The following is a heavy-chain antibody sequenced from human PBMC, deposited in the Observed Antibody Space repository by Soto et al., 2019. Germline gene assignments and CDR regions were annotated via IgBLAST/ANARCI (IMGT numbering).Heavy chain of an antibody. Sequence: GESLKISCKGSGYSFSTYSIGWVRQMPGKGLEWMGNIHSGDSNARYSPSFQGQVTISVDRSISTAYLQWSSLKASDTALYYCATWRSSRRFDYWGQGTLVTVSS. CDR3: ATWRSSRRFDY. D-gene: IGHD2-2*01. CDR1: GYSFSTYS. V-gene: IGHV5-51*01. J-gene: IGHJ4*02. CDR2: IHSGDSNA.